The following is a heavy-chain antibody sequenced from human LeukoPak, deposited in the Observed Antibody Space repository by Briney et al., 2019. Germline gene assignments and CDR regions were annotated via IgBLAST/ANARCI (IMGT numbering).Heavy chain of an antibody. CDR2: INPNSGGT. J-gene: IGHJ5*02. V-gene: IGHV1-2*02. CDR3: ARGLRSSWYRAFDP. D-gene: IGHD6-13*01. Sequence: GASVKVSCKASGYTFTGYYMHWVRQAPGQGLEWLGWINPNSGGTNYAQKFQGRVTITRNTSISTAYMELSSLRSEDTAVYYCARGLRSSWYRAFDPWGQGTLVTVSS. CDR1: GYTFTGYY.